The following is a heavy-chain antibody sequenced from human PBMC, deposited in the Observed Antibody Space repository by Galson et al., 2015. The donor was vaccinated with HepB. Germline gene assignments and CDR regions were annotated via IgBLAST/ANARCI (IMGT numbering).Heavy chain of an antibody. Sequence: LSLTCTVSGGSISSYYWSWIRQPPGKGLEWIGYIYYSGSTNYNPSLKSRVTISVDTSKNQFSLKLSSVTAADTAVYYCASVGFWSGSETDYWGQGTLVTVSS. V-gene: IGHV4-59*01. CDR2: IYYSGST. CDR3: ASVGFWSGSETDY. D-gene: IGHD3-3*01. J-gene: IGHJ4*02. CDR1: GGSISSYY.